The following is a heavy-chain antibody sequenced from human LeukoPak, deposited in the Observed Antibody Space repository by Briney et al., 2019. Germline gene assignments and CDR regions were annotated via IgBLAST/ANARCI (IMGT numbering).Heavy chain of an antibody. CDR2: VFHSGNT. V-gene: IGHV4-39*01. J-gene: IGHJ6*03. CDR3: ARQIVGTSWNYYYSYMDV. D-gene: IGHD1-1*01. CDR1: GGSISSSLYH. Sequence: PSETLSLTCSVSGGSISSSLYHWGWLRQPPGKGLEWIGNVFHSGNTYSSPSLQSRVAFSVDTSKNQFSLKLTSVTATDTAVYYCARQIVGTSWNYYYSYMDVWGKGTSVSVSS.